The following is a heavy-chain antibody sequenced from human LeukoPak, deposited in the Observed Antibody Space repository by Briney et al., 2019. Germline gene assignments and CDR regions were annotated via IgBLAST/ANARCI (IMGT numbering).Heavy chain of an antibody. Sequence: SETLSLTCTVSGGSVSSGTYYWSWIRQPPGKGLECIGYIYYSGSTNYNPSLKSRVTISVGTSKNQFSLKLSSVTAADTAVYYCARQDSRDAFDIWGQGTMVTVSS. CDR2: IYYSGST. D-gene: IGHD3/OR15-3a*01. J-gene: IGHJ3*02. CDR1: GGSVSSGTYY. CDR3: ARQDSRDAFDI. V-gene: IGHV4-61*01.